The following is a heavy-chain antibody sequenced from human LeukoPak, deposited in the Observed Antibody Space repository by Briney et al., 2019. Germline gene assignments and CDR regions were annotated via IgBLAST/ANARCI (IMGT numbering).Heavy chain of an antibody. J-gene: IGHJ4*02. CDR1: GYTFTSYY. CDR2: INPSGGST. CDR3: ARVTEWELLLDY. D-gene: IGHD1-26*01. V-gene: IGHV1-46*03. Sequence: ASVKVSCKASGYTFTSYYTHWVRQAPGQGLEWMGIINPSGGSTSYAQKFQGRVTMTRDTSTSTVYMELSSLRSEDTAVYYCARVTEWELLLDYWGQGTLVTVSS.